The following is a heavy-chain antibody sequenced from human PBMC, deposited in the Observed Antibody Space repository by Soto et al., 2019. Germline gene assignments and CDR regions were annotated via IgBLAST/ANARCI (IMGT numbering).Heavy chain of an antibody. J-gene: IGHJ5*02. Sequence: GGSLRLSCTGSGFSFFSYAMSWVRQAPGKGLEWVSTISGSGGHTYYADSVKGRFVVSRDNDESTVYLHMSSLTGEDTAVYFCAKIEMGWFAHWGQGTQVTVSS. CDR3: AKIEMGWFAH. V-gene: IGHV3-23*01. CDR1: GFSFFSYA. CDR2: ISGSGGHT. D-gene: IGHD2-8*01.